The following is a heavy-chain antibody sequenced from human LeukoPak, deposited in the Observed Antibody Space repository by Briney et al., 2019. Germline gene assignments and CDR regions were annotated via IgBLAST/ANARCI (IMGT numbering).Heavy chain of an antibody. D-gene: IGHD3-10*01. J-gene: IGHJ5*02. CDR3: ARISERITMVRGAIWNWFDP. V-gene: IGHV4-34*01. CDR1: GGSFSGYY. CDR2: IKHGGTT. Sequence: SQTLSLTWAVYGGSFSGYYWGCISHPPGKGLEWVGEIKHGGTTNYNPSLKSRVTISVDTSKNQSYLKLSSVTTADTAVYYCARISERITMVRGAIWNWFDPWGQGTLVTVSS.